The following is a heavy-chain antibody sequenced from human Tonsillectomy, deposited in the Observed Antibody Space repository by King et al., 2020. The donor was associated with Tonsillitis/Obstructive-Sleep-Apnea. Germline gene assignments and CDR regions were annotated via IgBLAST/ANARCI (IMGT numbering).Heavy chain of an antibody. J-gene: IGHJ3*02. CDR3: AKTYYDFWSGRTDAFDI. Sequence: QLVQSGAEVKKPGASVKVSCKASGYTFTGYYMHWVRQAPGQGLEWMGRINPNSGGTNYAQKFQGRVTMTRDTSISTAYMELSRLRSDDTAVYYCAKTYYDFWSGRTDAFDIWGQGTMVTVSS. CDR2: INPNSGGT. D-gene: IGHD3-3*01. V-gene: IGHV1-2*06. CDR1: GYTFTGYY.